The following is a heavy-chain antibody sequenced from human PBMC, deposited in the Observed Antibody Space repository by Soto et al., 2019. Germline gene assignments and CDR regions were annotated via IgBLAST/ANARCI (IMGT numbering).Heavy chain of an antibody. J-gene: IGHJ6*02. CDR1: GFTVSSNY. Sequence: GGSLRLSCAASGFTVSSNYMSWVRQAPGKGLEWVSVIYSGGSTYYADSVKGRFTISRDNSKNTLYLQMNSLRAEDTAVYYCARGLSVYYYYGMDVWGQGTTVTVSS. CDR3: ARGLSVYYYYGMDV. D-gene: IGHD3-22*01. CDR2: IYSGGST. V-gene: IGHV3-66*01.